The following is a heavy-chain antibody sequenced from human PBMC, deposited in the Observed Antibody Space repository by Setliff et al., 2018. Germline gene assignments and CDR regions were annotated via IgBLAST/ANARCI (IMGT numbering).Heavy chain of an antibody. V-gene: IGHV4-59*08. Sequence: PSETLSLTCTVSGSSFSSYSWSWIRQPPGKGLEWIGYKYYSGSTNSNPSLKSRVTISVDTSKNQFSLKLSSVTAADTAVYYCARGSYYDSSGGGACYTDGPYYFDYWGLGTLVTVSS. J-gene: IGHJ4*02. D-gene: IGHD3-22*01. CDR1: GSSFSSYS. CDR3: ARGSYYDSSGGGACYTDGPYYFDY. CDR2: KYYSGST.